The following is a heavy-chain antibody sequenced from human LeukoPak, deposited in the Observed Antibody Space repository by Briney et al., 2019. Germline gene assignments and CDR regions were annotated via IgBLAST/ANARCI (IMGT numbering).Heavy chain of an antibody. CDR3: ARDPYSGNYGTYYYYYMDV. CDR2: ITSSGNYT. D-gene: IGHD1-26*01. V-gene: IGHV3-21*01. CDR1: GYTFSNLN. J-gene: IGHJ6*03. Sequence: GGSLRLSCRDSGYTFSNLNMNWVREAPGKAMEWVSSITSSGNYTFCADSVKGRFTISRDNAKNSLYLQMDSLGPEDTAVYYCARDPYSGNYGTYYYYYMDVWGKGTTVTISS.